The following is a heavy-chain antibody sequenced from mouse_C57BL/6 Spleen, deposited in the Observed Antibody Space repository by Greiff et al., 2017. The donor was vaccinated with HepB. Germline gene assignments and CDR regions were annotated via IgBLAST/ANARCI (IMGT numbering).Heavy chain of an antibody. CDR2: IRLKSDNYAT. Sequence: EVKLVESGGGLVQPGGSMKLSCVASGFTFSNYWMNWVRQSPEKGLEWVAQIRLKSDNYATHYAESVKGRFTISRDDSKSSVYLQMNNLRAEDTGIDYGTGTIYYYSYYFDYWGQGTTLTVSS. CDR3: TGTIYYYSYYFDY. CDR1: GFTFSNYW. D-gene: IGHD1-1*01. J-gene: IGHJ2*01. V-gene: IGHV6-3*01.